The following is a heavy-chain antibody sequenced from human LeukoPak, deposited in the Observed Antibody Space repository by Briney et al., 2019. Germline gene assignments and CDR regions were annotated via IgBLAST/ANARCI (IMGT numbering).Heavy chain of an antibody. CDR2: INPNSGGT. J-gene: IGHJ4*02. CDR1: GYTFTSYA. V-gene: IGHV1-2*02. Sequence: GASVKVSCKASGYTFTSYAMNWVRQAPGQGLEWMGWINPNSGGTNYAQKFQGRVTMTRDTSISTAYMELSRLRSDDTAVYYCAKLPSYSSSSGGDYWGQGTLVTVSS. D-gene: IGHD6-6*01. CDR3: AKLPSYSSSSGGDY.